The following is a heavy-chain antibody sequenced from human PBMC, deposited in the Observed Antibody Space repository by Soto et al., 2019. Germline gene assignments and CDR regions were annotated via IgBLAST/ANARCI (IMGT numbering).Heavy chain of an antibody. CDR1: VYNFTTFW. CDR2: IYPGDSET. V-gene: IGHV5-51*01. CDR3: ARLGFPGAIYFDS. J-gene: IGHJ4*02. Sequence: GESLKISCKVSVYNFTTFWIGWVRQMPGKGLEWMGIIYPGDSETKYSPDFEGQVTISADRSTNTAYLQWRSLRASDTAMYYCARLGFPGAIYFDSWGLGTLVTVSS.